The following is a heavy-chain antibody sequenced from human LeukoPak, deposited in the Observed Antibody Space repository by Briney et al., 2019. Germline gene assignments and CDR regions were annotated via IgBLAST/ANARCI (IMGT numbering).Heavy chain of an antibody. CDR1: GYTFTVYY. Sequence: ASVKVSCKASGYTFTVYYMHWVRQAPGQGLEWMGWINPNSGGTNYAQKFQGRVTMTRDTSISTAYMELSRLRSDDTAVYYCARAYFAWYYYDSSGYYLGYWGQGTLVTVSS. CDR2: INPNSGGT. J-gene: IGHJ4*02. V-gene: IGHV1-2*02. D-gene: IGHD3-22*01. CDR3: ARAYFAWYYYDSSGYYLGY.